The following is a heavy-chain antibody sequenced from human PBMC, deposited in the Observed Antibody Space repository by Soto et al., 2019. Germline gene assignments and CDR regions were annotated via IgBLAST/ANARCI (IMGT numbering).Heavy chain of an antibody. CDR1: GGTFSSYA. CDR2: IIPIFGTA. CDR3: ANGARDGYNYNY. V-gene: IGHV1-69*13. Sequence: GASVKVSCKASGGTFSSYAISWVRQAPGQGLEWMGGIIPIFGTANYAQKFQGGVTITADESTSTAYMELSSLRSEDTAVYYCANGARDGYNYNYWGQGTLVTVSS. J-gene: IGHJ4*02. D-gene: IGHD5-12*01.